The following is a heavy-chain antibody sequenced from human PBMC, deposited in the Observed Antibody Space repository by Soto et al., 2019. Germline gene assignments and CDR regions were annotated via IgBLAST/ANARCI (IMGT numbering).Heavy chain of an antibody. V-gene: IGHV3-48*03. CDR2: ISSSGTNI. CDR1: GFTFSSYE. J-gene: IGHJ6*02. CDR3: ARAKEYSGYDVLGEKDV. D-gene: IGHD5-12*01. Sequence: GGSLRLSCAASGFTFSSYEMNWVRQAPGKGLEWVSYISSSGTNIYYADSVKGRFTISRDNAENSLYLQMNSLRAEDTAVYYCARAKEYSGYDVLGEKDVWGQGTTVTVSS.